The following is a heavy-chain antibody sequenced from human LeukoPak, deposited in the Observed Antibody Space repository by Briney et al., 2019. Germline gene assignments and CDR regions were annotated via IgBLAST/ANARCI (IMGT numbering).Heavy chain of an antibody. CDR1: GFTFSDYY. CDR2: ISSSGSTI. CDR3: ARALDYYYYYMDV. J-gene: IGHJ6*03. V-gene: IGHV3-11*04. Sequence: GSLRLSCAASGFTFSDYYMSWIRQAPGKGLEWVSYISSSGSTIYYADSVKGRFTISRDNAKNSLYLQMNSLRAEDTAVYYCARALDYYYYYMDVWGKGTTVTVSS.